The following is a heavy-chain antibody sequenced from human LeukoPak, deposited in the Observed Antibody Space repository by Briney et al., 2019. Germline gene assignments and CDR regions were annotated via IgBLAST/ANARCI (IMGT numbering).Heavy chain of an antibody. CDR1: GFTFSSYW. J-gene: IGHJ4*02. CDR2: ISHDGSER. V-gene: IGHV3-7*01. CDR3: ARDSSGTTFDY. Sequence: GGSLRLSCAASGFTFSSYWMSWVRQAPGKGLEWVGQISHDGSERYYGDSVRGRFTFSRDNAKNSLYLQMNSLRAEDTAVYYCARDSSGTTFDYWGQGTLVTVSS. D-gene: IGHD1-7*01.